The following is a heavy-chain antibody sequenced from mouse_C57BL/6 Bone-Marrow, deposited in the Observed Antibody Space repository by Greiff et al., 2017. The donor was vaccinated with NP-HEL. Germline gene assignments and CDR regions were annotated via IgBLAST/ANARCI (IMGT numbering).Heavy chain of an antibody. J-gene: IGHJ4*01. V-gene: IGHV10-3*01. CDR2: IRSKSSNYAT. Sequence: EVQLVESGGGLVQPKGSLKLSCAASGFTFNTYAMHWVRQAPGKGLEWVARIRSKSSNYATYYADSVKDRFTISRDDSQSMLYLQMNNLKTEDTAMYYCVRVITTVVATNYYAMDYWGQGTSVTVSS. CDR1: GFTFNTYA. CDR3: VRVITTVVATNYYAMDY. D-gene: IGHD1-1*01.